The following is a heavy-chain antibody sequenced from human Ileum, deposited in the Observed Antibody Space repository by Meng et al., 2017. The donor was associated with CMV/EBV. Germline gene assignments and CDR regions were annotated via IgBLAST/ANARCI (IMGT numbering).Heavy chain of an antibody. Sequence: GESLKISCAASGFTFSSYAMHWVRQAPGKGLEWVAVISYDGSNKYYADSVKGRFTISRDNSKNTLYLQMNSLRAEDTAVYYCARDRAMATRYYYYYGMDVWGHGTTVTVSS. CDR2: ISYDGSNK. CDR3: ARDRAMATRYYYYYGMDV. CDR1: GFTFSSYA. D-gene: IGHD5-24*01. V-gene: IGHV3-30*04. J-gene: IGHJ6*02.